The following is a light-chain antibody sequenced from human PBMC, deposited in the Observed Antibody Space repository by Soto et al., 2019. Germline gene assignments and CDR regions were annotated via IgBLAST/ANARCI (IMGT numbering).Light chain of an antibody. V-gene: IGLV2-14*03. CDR2: GVS. J-gene: IGLJ1*01. CDR3: YSSRSSSSTFYV. CDR1: SSDLGGSNY. Sequence: QSALTQPASVSGSPGQSITISCAGTSSDLGGSNYVSWYQQHPGKAPKLMIYGVSNRPSGVSNRFSGSKSGNTASLTISGLQAEDEADYFCYSSRSSSSTFYVFGTGTKLTVL.